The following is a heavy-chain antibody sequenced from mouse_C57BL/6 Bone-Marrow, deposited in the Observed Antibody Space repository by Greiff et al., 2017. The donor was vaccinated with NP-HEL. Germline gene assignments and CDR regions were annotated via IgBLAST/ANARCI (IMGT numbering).Heavy chain of an antibody. CDR1: GFTFSDAW. CDR2: IRNKANNHAT. D-gene: IGHD1-1*01. V-gene: IGHV6-6*01. J-gene: IGHJ1*03. CDR3: TRPVYYGSSYSYWYFDV. Sequence: EVQLVESGGGLVQPGGSMTLSCAASGFTFSDAWMDWVRQSPEKGLEWVAEIRNKANNHATYYAESVKGRFTISRDDSKSSVYLQMNSLRAEDTGIYYCTRPVYYGSSYSYWYFDVWGTGTTVTVSS.